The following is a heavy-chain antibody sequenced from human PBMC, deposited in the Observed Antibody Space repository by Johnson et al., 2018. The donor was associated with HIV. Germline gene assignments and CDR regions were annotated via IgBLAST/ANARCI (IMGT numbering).Heavy chain of an antibody. Sequence: QVQLVESGGGLVLPGGSLRLSCAVSGFTFSDHYMSWIRQAPGKGLEWVSYISSSSSSIYYADSVKGRFTISRDNAKNSLYLQMNSLRAEDTAVYYCAREGSVGATIFTMFDAFDIWGQGTMVTVSS. CDR1: GFTFSDHY. V-gene: IGHV3-11*04. J-gene: IGHJ3*02. CDR2: ISSSSSSI. CDR3: AREGSVGATIFTMFDAFDI. D-gene: IGHD1-26*01.